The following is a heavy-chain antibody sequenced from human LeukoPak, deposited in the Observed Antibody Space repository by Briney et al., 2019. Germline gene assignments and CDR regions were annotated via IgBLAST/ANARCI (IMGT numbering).Heavy chain of an antibody. Sequence: PGGSLRLSCAASGFTFSSYGMHWVRQAPGKGLEWVAVISYDGSNKYYADSVKGRFTISRDNSKNTLYLQMNSLRAEDTAVYYCARDTYYYDSSGYYFDYWGQGTLVTVSS. CDR1: GFTFSSYG. J-gene: IGHJ4*02. V-gene: IGHV3-30*03. CDR3: ARDTYYYDSSGYYFDY. D-gene: IGHD3-22*01. CDR2: ISYDGSNK.